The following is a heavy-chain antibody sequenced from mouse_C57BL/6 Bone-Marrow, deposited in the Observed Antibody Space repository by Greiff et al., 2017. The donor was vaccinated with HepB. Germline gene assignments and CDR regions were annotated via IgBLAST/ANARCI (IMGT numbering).Heavy chain of an antibody. V-gene: IGHV5-17*01. Sequence: EVKLQVSGGGLVKLGGSLKLSCAASGFTFSDYGMHWVRQSPEKGLEWVVYISSGSSTIYYADTVKGRFTISRNNAKNTLFLQMTSLRSEDTAMFYYATYYYGSSSAWFAYWGQRTLVTVSA. CDR1: GFTFSDYG. D-gene: IGHD1-1*01. CDR3: ATYYYGSSSAWFAY. J-gene: IGHJ3*01. CDR2: ISSGSSTI.